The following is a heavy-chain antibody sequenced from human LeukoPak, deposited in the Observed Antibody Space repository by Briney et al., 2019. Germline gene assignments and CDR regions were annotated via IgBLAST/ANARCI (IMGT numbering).Heavy chain of an antibody. CDR1: GFTFSSYS. V-gene: IGHV3-21*01. Sequence: GGSLRLSCAASGFTFSSYSMNWVRQAPGKGLEWVSSISSSSSYTFYADSVKGRFTISRDNAKNSLYLQMNSLRGEDTAVYYCARYSSAWYSYGMDVWGQGTTVTVSS. J-gene: IGHJ6*02. CDR2: ISSSSSYT. D-gene: IGHD6-19*01. CDR3: ARYSSAWYSYGMDV.